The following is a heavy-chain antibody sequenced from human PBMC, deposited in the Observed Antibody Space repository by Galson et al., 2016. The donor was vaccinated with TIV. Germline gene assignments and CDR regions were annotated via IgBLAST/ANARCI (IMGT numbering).Heavy chain of an antibody. CDR3: ARGAPSVFGVIMTLDY. Sequence: CAISGDSVSSTSAAWNWIRQSPSRGLEWLGRTYYRSTWYNDYAVSLKRRITINPDTSKNQFSLQLTSVTPEDAAVYYCARGAPSVFGVIMTLDYWGQGTLVTVSS. V-gene: IGHV6-1*01. CDR1: GDSVSSTSAA. J-gene: IGHJ4*02. CDR2: TYYRSTWYN. D-gene: IGHD3-3*01.